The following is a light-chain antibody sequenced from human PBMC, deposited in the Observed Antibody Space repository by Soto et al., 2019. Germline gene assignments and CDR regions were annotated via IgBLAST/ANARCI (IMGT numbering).Light chain of an antibody. CDR2: DAS. J-gene: IGKJ5*01. V-gene: IGKV3-11*01. CDR3: QQRSNWPSIT. Sequence: EIVLTQSPATLSLSPGERATLSCRASQSVISYLAWYQQKPGQAPRLLIYDASNRATGIPARFSGSGSGTDFTLPISSLEPEDFAVYYCQQRSNWPSITFGHGTRLEIK. CDR1: QSVISY.